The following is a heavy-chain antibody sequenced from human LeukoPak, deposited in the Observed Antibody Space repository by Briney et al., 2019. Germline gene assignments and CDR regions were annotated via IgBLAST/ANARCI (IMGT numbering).Heavy chain of an antibody. J-gene: IGHJ4*02. CDR1: GGSFSGYY. D-gene: IGHD3-3*01. Sequence: SETLSLTCAVYGGSFSGYYWSWIRQPPGKGLDWIGEINHSGSTNYNPSLKSRVTISVDTSKNQFSLKLSSVTAADTAVYYCASGGYDFWSGYPLDDWRQATLVTVSS. CDR2: INHSGST. V-gene: IGHV4-34*01. CDR3: ASGGYDFWSGYPLDD.